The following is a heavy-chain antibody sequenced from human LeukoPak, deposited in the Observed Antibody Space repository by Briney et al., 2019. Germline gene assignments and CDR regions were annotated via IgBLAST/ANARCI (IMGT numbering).Heavy chain of an antibody. Sequence: ASVKVSCKASGYTFTGYYMHWVRQAPGQGLEWMGWINPNSGGTNYAQKFQGRVTMTRDTSISTAYMELSRLRSDDTAVYYCAREGGSGGFGAFDIWGQGTMVTVSS. CDR3: AREGGSGGFGAFDI. D-gene: IGHD2-15*01. CDR2: INPNSGGT. V-gene: IGHV1-2*02. CDR1: GYTFTGYY. J-gene: IGHJ3*02.